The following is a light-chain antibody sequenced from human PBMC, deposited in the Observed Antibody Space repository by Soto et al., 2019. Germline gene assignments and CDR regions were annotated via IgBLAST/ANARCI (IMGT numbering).Light chain of an antibody. CDR3: CSYTTSSTYV. CDR2: DVS. CDR1: SSDVGAYNY. J-gene: IGLJ1*01. V-gene: IGLV2-14*03. Sequence: QSALTQPASVSGSPGQSIAISCTGTSSDVGAYNYVPWYQQHPGKAPKLMIYDVSNRPSGVSNRFSGSKSGNTASLTISGLQAEDEADYYCCSYTTSSTYVFGTGTKLTVL.